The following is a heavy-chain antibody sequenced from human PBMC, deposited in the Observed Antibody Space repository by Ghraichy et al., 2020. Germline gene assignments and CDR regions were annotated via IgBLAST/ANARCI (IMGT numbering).Heavy chain of an antibody. V-gene: IGHV3-74*01. CDR2: INSDGSST. CDR1: GFTFSSYW. D-gene: IGHD1-26*01. CDR3: ARDSGSYPFDAFDI. J-gene: IGHJ3*02. Sequence: GESLNISCAASGFTFSSYWMHWVRQAPGKGLVWVSRINSDGSSTSYADSVKGRFTISRDNAKNTLYLQMNSLRAEDTAVYYCARDSGSYPFDAFDIWGQGTMVTVSS.